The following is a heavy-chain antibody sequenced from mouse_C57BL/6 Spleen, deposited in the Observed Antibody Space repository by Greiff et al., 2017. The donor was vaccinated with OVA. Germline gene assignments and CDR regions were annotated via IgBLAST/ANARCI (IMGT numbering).Heavy chain of an antibody. CDR2: IHPNSGSI. CDR1: GYTFTSYW. J-gene: IGHJ4*01. Sequence: QVQLQQPGAELVKPGASVKLSCKASGYTFTSYWMHWVKQRPGQGLEWIGMIHPNSGSIYNNEKFKSKATLTVDKSSSTAYMQLSSLTSEDAAVYYCARLGYYDAMDYWGQGTSVTVSS. D-gene: IGHD2-2*01. V-gene: IGHV1-64*01. CDR3: ARLGYYDAMDY.